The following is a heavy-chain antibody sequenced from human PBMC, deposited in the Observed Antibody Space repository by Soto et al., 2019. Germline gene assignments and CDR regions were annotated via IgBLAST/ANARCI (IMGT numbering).Heavy chain of an antibody. J-gene: IGHJ5*02. CDR3: ARVGGINWFDP. CDR2: IYYSGST. CDR1: GGSISSGGYY. D-gene: IGHD3-16*01. V-gene: IGHV4-31*03. Sequence: QVQLQESGPGLVKPSQTLSLTCTVSGGSISSGGYYWSWIRQHPGKGLEWIGYIYYSGSTYYNPSLKRRVNISVDTSKNQFSLKLSSVNAADTAVYYCARVGGINWFDPWGQGTLVTVSS.